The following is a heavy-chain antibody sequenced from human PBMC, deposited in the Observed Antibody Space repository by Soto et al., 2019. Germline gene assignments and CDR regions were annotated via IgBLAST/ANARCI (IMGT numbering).Heavy chain of an antibody. Sequence: EVQLVESGGGLVQPGGSLRLSCAASGFTFSSYWMHWVRQAPGKGLVWVARINSDGSSTSYADSVKGRFTISRDNAKNTQYLQMNSLRAEDTAVYYCARVAMVYDSSGYYSDAFDIWGQGTMVTVSS. CDR3: ARVAMVYDSSGYYSDAFDI. J-gene: IGHJ3*02. CDR2: INSDGSST. D-gene: IGHD3-22*01. V-gene: IGHV3-74*01. CDR1: GFTFSSYW.